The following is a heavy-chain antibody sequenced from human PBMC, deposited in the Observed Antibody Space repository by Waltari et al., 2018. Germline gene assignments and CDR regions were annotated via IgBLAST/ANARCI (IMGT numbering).Heavy chain of an antibody. CDR2: IIPILGIA. CDR1: GGNFSSYT. D-gene: IGHD5-12*01. CDR3: ARGGDGYNPLFDY. Sequence: QVQLVQSGAEVKKPGSSVKVYCKASGGNFSSYTISWVRKAPGQGLEWMGRIIPILGIANYAQKFQGRVTITANKSTSTAYMELSSLRSEDTAVYYCARGGDGYNPLFDYWGQGTLVTVSS. J-gene: IGHJ4*02. V-gene: IGHV1-69*02.